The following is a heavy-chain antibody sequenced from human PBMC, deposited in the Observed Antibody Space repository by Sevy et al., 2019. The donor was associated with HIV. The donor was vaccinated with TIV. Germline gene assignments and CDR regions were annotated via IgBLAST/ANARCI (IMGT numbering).Heavy chain of an antibody. D-gene: IGHD6-13*01. CDR1: VFTFSDHY. J-gene: IGHJ4*02. Sequence: GGSLRLSCAASVFTFSDHYTEWVRQAPGKGLEWVGRTRNKADSYTTEYAASVRGRFTISRDDSKNSLYLQMNSLKTEDTAVYYCATHAGIAAAGRVFDYWGQGTLVTVSS. CDR2: TRNKADSYTT. V-gene: IGHV3-72*01. CDR3: ATHAGIAAAGRVFDY.